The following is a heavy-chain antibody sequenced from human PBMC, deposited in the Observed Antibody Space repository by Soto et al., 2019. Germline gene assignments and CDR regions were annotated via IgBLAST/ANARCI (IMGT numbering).Heavy chain of an antibody. V-gene: IGHV3-21*01. CDR1: GFRFSTYS. D-gene: IGHD3-22*01. J-gene: IGHJ4*02. CDR2: ISTTNSYI. CDR3: TRDPVPDSSGYFPFDY. Sequence: PGGSLRLSCAASGFRFSTYSMNWVRQAPGKVLEWVASISTTNSYIYYADSVRGRFTISRDNAKNSLFLQMNSLRAEDTAVYYCTRDPVPDSSGYFPFDYWGQGTLVNVSS.